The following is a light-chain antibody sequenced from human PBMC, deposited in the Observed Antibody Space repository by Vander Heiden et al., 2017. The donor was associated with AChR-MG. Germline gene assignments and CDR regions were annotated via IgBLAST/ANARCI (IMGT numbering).Light chain of an antibody. V-gene: IGKV1-5*03. CDR3: QQEKSYWGT. CDR2: RAS. J-gene: IGKJ1*01. CDR1: QSIGSW. Sequence: DIQVTQSPSTLSASVGDSGTITCRVSQSIGSWMAWYQQKPGKAPKLLIYRASSLEGGVPSTFSGSGSETEFTLTISSLQPDDSASYYCQQEKSYWGTFGQGTKVEIK.